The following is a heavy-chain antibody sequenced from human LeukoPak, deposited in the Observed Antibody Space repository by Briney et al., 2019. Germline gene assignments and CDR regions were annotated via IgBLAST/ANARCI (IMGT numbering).Heavy chain of an antibody. CDR3: ARVVGSSWYVRLDY. Sequence: AGGSLRLSCAASGFTFSSYSMNWVRQAPGKGLEWVSPISSSSSYIYYADSVKGRFTISRDNAKNPLYLQMNSLRAEDTAVYYCARVVGSSWYVRLDYWGQGTLVTVSS. CDR2: ISSSSSYI. J-gene: IGHJ4*02. D-gene: IGHD6-13*01. CDR1: GFTFSSYS. V-gene: IGHV3-21*01.